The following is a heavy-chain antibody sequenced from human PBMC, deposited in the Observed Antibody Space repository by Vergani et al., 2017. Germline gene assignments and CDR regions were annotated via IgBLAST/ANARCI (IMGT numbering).Heavy chain of an antibody. CDR1: GFTFSSYG. CDR3: AKEGGGYCSGGTCYPEY. J-gene: IGHJ4*02. V-gene: IGHV3-30*02. D-gene: IGHD2-15*01. Sequence: VLLVESGGGFVQPGGSLRLSCAASGFTFSSYGMHWVRQAPGKGLEWVASIRSDESRRYYGDSMEGPFTISRDNSKNTLYLQMKSLRPEDTAVYYCAKEGGGYCSGGTCYPEYWGQGTLVIVSS. CDR2: IRSDESRR.